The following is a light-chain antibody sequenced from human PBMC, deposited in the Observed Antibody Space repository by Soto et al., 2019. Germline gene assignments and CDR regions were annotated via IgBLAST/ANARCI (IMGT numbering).Light chain of an antibody. CDR2: EGS. CDR1: SSDVGSYNF. CDR3: CSYAGSSTLDVV. Sequence: QSALTQPASVSGSPGQSITISCTGTSSDVGSYNFVSWYQQHPGKAPKLMIYEGSKRPSGVSNRFSGSKSGNTASLTISGLQAEDEAEYYYCSYAGSSTLDVVFGGGTKLTVL. J-gene: IGLJ2*01. V-gene: IGLV2-23*01.